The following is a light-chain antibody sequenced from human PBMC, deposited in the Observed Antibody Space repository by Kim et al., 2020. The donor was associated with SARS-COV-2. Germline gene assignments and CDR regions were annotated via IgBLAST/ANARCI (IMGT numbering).Light chain of an antibody. V-gene: IGLV2-8*01. J-gene: IGLJ1*01. CDR1: SSDVGGYNY. Sequence: QSVTLSCTGTSSDVGGYNYVSWYQQHPGTAPKLMIYEVTERPSGVPDRFSGSKSGNTASLTVSGLQAEDEADYYCSSYAGSNNPYAFGTGTKVTVL. CDR2: EVT. CDR3: SSYAGSNNPYA.